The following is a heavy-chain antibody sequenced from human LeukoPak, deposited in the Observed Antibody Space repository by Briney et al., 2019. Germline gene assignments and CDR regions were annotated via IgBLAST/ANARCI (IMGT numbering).Heavy chain of an antibody. J-gene: IGHJ4*02. D-gene: IGHD3-22*01. CDR1: GFTFSSYG. V-gene: IGHV3-30*19. CDR2: ISYDGSNK. CDR3: ARDFSHYYDRTPLPDY. Sequence: PGGSLRLSCAASGFTFSSYGMHWVRQAPGKGLEWVAVISYDGSNKYYADSVRGRFTISRDNSKNTLYLQMNSLRAEDTAVYYCARDFSHYYDRTPLPDYWGQGTLVTVSS.